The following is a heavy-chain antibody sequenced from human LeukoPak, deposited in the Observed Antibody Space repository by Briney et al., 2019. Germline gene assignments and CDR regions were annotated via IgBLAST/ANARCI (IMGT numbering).Heavy chain of an antibody. V-gene: IGHV4-59*01. D-gene: IGHD1-26*01. CDR2: IYYSGST. Sequence: KPSETLSLTCTVSGGSISSYYWSWIRQPPGKGLEWIGYIYYSGSTNYNPSLKSRVTISVDTSKNQFSLKLSSVTAADTAVYYCSRDLGATDNWFEPWGQGTLVTVSS. J-gene: IGHJ5*02. CDR1: GGSISSYY. CDR3: SRDLGATDNWFEP.